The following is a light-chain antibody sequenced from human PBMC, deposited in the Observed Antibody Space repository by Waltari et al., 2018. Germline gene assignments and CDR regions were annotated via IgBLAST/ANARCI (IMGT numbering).Light chain of an antibody. CDR3: SSYTSISTVV. J-gene: IGLJ2*01. CDR2: EVS. V-gene: IGLV2-18*02. Sequence: QSALTQPPSVSGSPGQSVTISCAGTSSDIGSYNRVSWYQQSPGTAPKLMIYEVSNRPSGVPDRFSGSKSANTASLTISGLQAEDEADYYCSSYTSISTVVFGGGTKLTVL. CDR1: SSDIGSYNR.